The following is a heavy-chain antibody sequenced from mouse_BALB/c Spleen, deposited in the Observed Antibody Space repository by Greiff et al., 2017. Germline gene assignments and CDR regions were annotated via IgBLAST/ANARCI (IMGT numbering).Heavy chain of an antibody. CDR3: ARETGYAMDY. CDR1: GFTFSSYA. CDR2: ISSGGSYT. Sequence: EVKLVESGGGLVKPGGSLKLSCAASGFTFSSYAMSWVRQSPEKRLEWVAEISSGGSYTYYPDTVTGRFTISRDNAKNTLYLEMSSLRSEDTAMYYCARETGYAMDYWGQGTSVTVSS. J-gene: IGHJ4*01. D-gene: IGHD4-1*01. V-gene: IGHV5-9-4*01.